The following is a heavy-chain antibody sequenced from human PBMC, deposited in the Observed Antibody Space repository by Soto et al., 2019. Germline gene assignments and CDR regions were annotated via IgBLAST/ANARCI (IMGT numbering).Heavy chain of an antibody. J-gene: IGHJ4*02. CDR3: TRDLHGDPYY. CDR2: ISAYNGNT. V-gene: IGHV1-18*01. D-gene: IGHD4-17*01. Sequence: QVQLVQSGAEVKKPGASVKVSCKASGYTFTSYGISWVRQAPGQGLEWMGWISAYNGNTNYAQTHQGRVTMSTDTSTFTAYMQLSFRGSGETAVYYCTRDLHGDPYYWGQGTLVTGSS. CDR1: GYTFTSYG.